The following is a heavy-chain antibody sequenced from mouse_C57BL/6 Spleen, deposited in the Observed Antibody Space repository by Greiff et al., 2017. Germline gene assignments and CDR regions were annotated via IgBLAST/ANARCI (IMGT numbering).Heavy chain of an antibody. J-gene: IGHJ2*01. CDR1: GFTFSNYW. CDR2: IRLKSDNYAT. D-gene: IGHD2-3*01. CDR3: TAGYDGYYENFDY. Sequence: EVKLEESGGGLVQPGGSMKLSCVASGFTFSNYWMNWVRQSPEKGLEWVAQIRLKSDNYATHYAESVKGRLTISRDDSKSSVYLEMNNVRAEDTGIYYCTAGYDGYYENFDYWGQGTTLTVSS. V-gene: IGHV6-3*01.